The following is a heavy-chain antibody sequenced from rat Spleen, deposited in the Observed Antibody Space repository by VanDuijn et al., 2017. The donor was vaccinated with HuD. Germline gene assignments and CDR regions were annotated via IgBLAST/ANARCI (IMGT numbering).Heavy chain of an antibody. Sequence: EVQLVESDGGLVQPGRSLKLSCVASGFNFSDYFMAWVRQAPTKGLEWVASISTGGGNTYYRDSVKGRFTISRDNAKSTLFLQMDSLRSEDTATYYCARPNYPGFNYFDYWGQGVMVTVSS. D-gene: IGHD1-4*01. CDR2: ISTGGGNT. CDR1: GFNFSDYF. V-gene: IGHV5-25*01. CDR3: ARPNYPGFNYFDY. J-gene: IGHJ2*01.